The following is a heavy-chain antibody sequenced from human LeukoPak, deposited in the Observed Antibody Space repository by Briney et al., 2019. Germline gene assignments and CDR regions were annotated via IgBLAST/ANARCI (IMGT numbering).Heavy chain of an antibody. Sequence: SETLSFTGTGYGCSSSSYYWSWIRQPPGNGLEWIGYIYYSGSSNDNPSHQSRVTISLDPSKNQFSLKLSSVPAADTAVYYCARVDDILPGEYYYGMDVWGQGTTVTVCS. D-gene: IGHD3-9*01. CDR3: ARVDDILPGEYYYGMDV. V-gene: IGHV4-59*01. CDR2: IYYSGSS. J-gene: IGHJ6*02. CDR1: GCSSSSYY.